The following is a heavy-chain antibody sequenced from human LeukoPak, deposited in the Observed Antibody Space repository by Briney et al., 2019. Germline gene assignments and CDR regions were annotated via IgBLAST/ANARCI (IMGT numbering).Heavy chain of an antibody. Sequence: PGGSLRLSCAASGFTFSSYSMNWVRQAPGKGLEWVSSISSSSTYTYYADSVKGRFTISRDNSRNTLYLQMNSPRAEDTAVYYCAKEGIWSYWGQGTLVTVSS. V-gene: IGHV3-21*04. CDR3: AKEGIWSY. CDR1: GFTFSSYS. D-gene: IGHD3-10*01. J-gene: IGHJ4*02. CDR2: ISSSSTYT.